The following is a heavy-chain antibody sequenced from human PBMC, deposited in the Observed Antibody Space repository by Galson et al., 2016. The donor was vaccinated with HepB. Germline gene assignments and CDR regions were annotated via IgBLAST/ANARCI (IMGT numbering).Heavy chain of an antibody. CDR1: GFTFSYYG. Sequence: SLRLSCAASGFTFSYYGMHWVRQAPGKGLEWVAVILYDGTDKDYADSVKGRFTISRDNSKNTLYLQMNSLRAEDTAVYYCARDPGGDRFDYWGQGTLVPVSS. V-gene: IGHV3-33*01. CDR3: ARDPGGDRFDY. J-gene: IGHJ4*02. D-gene: IGHD3-16*01. CDR2: ILYDGTDK.